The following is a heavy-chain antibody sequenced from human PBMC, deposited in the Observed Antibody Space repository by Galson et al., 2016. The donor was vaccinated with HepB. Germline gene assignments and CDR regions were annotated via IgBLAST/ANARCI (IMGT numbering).Heavy chain of an antibody. Sequence: SLRVSCAASGFNFSNYIIHWVRQTPGKGLEWVAVISNDGLNQYYADSVKGRFVISRDNFKNTLYLQLNSLRTDETATYYCAKGVVRFLEWLSYGGYYMDIWAKGTTVTVSS. J-gene: IGHJ6*03. V-gene: IGHV3-30*09. CDR2: ISNDGLNQ. CDR1: GFNFSNYI. CDR3: AKGVVRFLEWLSYGGYYMDI. D-gene: IGHD3-3*01.